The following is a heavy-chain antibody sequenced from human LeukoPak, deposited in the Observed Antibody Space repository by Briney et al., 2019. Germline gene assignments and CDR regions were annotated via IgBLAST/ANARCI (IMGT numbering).Heavy chain of an antibody. CDR3: VRTPPNWGFDY. D-gene: IGHD7-27*01. V-gene: IGHV1-8*02. CDR1: GYTFTGYY. J-gene: IGHJ4*02. CDR2: MSPNSGDT. Sequence: ASVKVSCKASGYTFTGYYMHWVRQATGQGLEWLGWMSPNSGDTGYAQKFQGRVTMTSDSSISTAYMELSSLRSEDTAIYYCVRTPPNWGFDYWGQGTLVTVSS.